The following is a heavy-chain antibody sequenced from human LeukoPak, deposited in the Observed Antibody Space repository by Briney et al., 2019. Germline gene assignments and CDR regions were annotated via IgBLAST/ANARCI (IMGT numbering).Heavy chain of an antibody. Sequence: GGSLRLSCAASGFTFSSHAMSWVRQAPGKGLEWVSAISGSGGSTYYADSVKGRFTISRDNSKNTLYLQMNSLRDEDTAIYYCTKDHDSTGLYQDRDYWGQGTLVTISS. CDR1: GFTFSSHA. CDR3: TKDHDSTGLYQDRDY. CDR2: ISGSGGST. V-gene: IGHV3-23*01. J-gene: IGHJ4*02. D-gene: IGHD6-19*01.